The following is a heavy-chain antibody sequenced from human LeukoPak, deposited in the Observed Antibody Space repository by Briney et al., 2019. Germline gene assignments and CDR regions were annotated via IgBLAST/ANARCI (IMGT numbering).Heavy chain of an antibody. D-gene: IGHD3-22*01. CDR2: IIPILGIA. CDR1: GGTFSSYT. Sequence: SVKVSCKASGGTFSSYTISWVRQAPGQGLEWMGRIIPILGIANYAQKFQGRVTLTREMSISTAYMEVSRLLSDDTAVYYCARVTYDRSGYYNGIPYWGQGTLVIVSS. J-gene: IGHJ4*02. CDR3: ARVTYDRSGYYNGIPY. V-gene: IGHV1-69*02.